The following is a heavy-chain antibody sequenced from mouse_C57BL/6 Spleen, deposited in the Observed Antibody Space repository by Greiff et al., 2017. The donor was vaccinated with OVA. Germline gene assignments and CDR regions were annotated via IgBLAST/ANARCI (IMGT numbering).Heavy chain of an antibody. V-gene: IGHV3-6*01. Sequence: ESGPGLVKPSQSLSLTCSVTGYSITSGYYWNWIRQFPGNQLEWMGYISYDGSNKYNPSLKNRISITRDTSKNQFFLKLNSVTTEDTATYYCARGITTVGWYFDVWGTGTTVTVSS. D-gene: IGHD1-1*01. J-gene: IGHJ1*03. CDR2: ISYDGSN. CDR3: ARGITTVGWYFDV. CDR1: GYSITSGYY.